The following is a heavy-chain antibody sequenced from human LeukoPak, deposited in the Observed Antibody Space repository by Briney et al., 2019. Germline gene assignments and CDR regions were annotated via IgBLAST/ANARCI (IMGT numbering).Heavy chain of an antibody. V-gene: IGHV4-39*01. Sequence: SETLSLTCTVSGGSISGRSYYWGWIRQPPGKGLEWIGSIYYSGSTYYNPSLKSRVTISVDTSKNQFSLKLSSVTAADTAVYYCARVDTAMVTAVNNWFDPWGQGTLVTVSS. J-gene: IGHJ5*02. CDR2: IYYSGST. CDR1: GGSISGRSYY. D-gene: IGHD5-18*01. CDR3: ARVDTAMVTAVNNWFDP.